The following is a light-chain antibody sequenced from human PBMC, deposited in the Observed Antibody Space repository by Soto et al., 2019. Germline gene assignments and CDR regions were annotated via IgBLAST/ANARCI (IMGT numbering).Light chain of an antibody. CDR3: AAWDDSLSGLV. V-gene: IGLV1-47*01. CDR1: SSNIGSNY. J-gene: IGLJ2*01. Sequence: QSVLTQPPSASGTPGQRVTISCSGSSSNIGSNYVYWYQQLPGTAPKLLIYGNGRRPSGVPARFSVSKSGSSASLAISGLRSEDEADYYCAAWDDSLSGLVFGGGTKLTVL. CDR2: GNG.